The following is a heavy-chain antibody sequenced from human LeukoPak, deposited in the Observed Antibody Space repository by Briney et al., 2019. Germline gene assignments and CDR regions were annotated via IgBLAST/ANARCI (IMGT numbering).Heavy chain of an antibody. V-gene: IGHV3-48*03. CDR3: VRVGNSLNYFDC. D-gene: IGHD3-16*01. Sequence: GGSLRLSCAASGFSFSSYEMNWVRQAPGKGLEWVSYIRSSGSTTYYADSVKGRFTISRDNAKDSLYLQMNSLRAEDTAVYYCVRVGNSLNYFDCWGQGTLATVSS. CDR2: IRSSGSTT. CDR1: GFSFSSYE. J-gene: IGHJ4*02.